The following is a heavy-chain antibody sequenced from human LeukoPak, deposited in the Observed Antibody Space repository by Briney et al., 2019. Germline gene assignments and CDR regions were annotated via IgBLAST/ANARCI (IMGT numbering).Heavy chain of an antibody. CDR2: ISYDGSNK. Sequence: GGSLRLSCAASGFTFSSYAMHWVRQAPGKGLEWVAVISYDGSNKYYADSVKGRFTISRDNSKNTLYLQMNSLRAGDTAVCYCAKAPRQATDYWGQGTLVTVSS. CDR1: GFTFSSYA. D-gene: IGHD1-26*01. V-gene: IGHV3-30-3*01. CDR3: AKAPRQATDY. J-gene: IGHJ4*02.